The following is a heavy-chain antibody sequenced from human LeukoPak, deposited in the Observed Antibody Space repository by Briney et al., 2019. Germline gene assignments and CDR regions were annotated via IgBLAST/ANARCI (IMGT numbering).Heavy chain of an antibody. D-gene: IGHD3-22*01. V-gene: IGHV3-9*01. CDR2: ISWNSGSI. Sequence: GRSLRLSCAASGFSFDDFAMHWVRQVPGKGLEWVSGISWNSGSIGYADSVKGRFTISRDNAKNSLYLQMNSLRAEDTAVYYCARDEMGYYDSSGYGDWGQGTLVTVSS. CDR3: ARDEMGYYDSSGYGD. CDR1: GFSFDDFA. J-gene: IGHJ4*02.